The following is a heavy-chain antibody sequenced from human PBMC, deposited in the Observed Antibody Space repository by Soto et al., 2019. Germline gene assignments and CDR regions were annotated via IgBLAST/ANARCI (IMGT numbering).Heavy chain of an antibody. V-gene: IGHV1-18*01. CDR2: ISAYNAHT. D-gene: IGHD6-6*01. CDR3: ARVFRWSSSPWGFDS. Sequence: QVQLVQSGAEVKKPGASVKVSCKASGYTFISYGITWVRQAPGQGLEWMGWISAYNAHTNYGQKFQDRVSLTTDTSTNTSYMEMRSLRSDDTAFYFCARVFRWSSSPWGFDSWGQGTLVTVSS. CDR1: GYTFISYG. J-gene: IGHJ4*02.